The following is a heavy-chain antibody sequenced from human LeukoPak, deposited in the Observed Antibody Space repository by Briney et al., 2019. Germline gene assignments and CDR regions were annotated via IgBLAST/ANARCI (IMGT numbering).Heavy chain of an antibody. D-gene: IGHD3-16*01. J-gene: IGHJ4*02. CDR1: GFSFSSYW. CDR2: INSDGTHR. V-gene: IGHV3-74*01. Sequence: GGSLSLSCAGSGFSFSSYWMHWVRQTPDKGLVWVSRINSDGTHRTYADSVKGRFTISRDNANKTLYLQMDSLSAGDTGIYYCARGVDFDYWGQGTQVTVSS. CDR3: ARGVDFDY.